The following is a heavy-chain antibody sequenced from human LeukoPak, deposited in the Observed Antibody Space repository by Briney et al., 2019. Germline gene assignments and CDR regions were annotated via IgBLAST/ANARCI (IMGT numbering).Heavy chain of an antibody. V-gene: IGHV3-23*01. J-gene: IGHJ3*02. CDR3: AKQYGDYAGEAFDI. Sequence: GSLRLSCAASGFTFGDYPMSWVRQAPGKGLEWVSTISGSGANTHYADSVKGRFTISRDNSKNTVFLQMNSLRAGDTAVYYCAKQYGDYAGEAFDIWGQGTMVTVSS. CDR1: GFTFGDYP. CDR2: ISGSGANT. D-gene: IGHD4-17*01.